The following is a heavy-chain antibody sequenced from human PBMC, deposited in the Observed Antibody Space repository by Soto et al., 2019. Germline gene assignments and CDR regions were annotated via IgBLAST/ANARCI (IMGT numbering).Heavy chain of an antibody. CDR1: GGTFSSYA. D-gene: IGHD6-6*01. CDR3: ARENQSSSGYYYYGMDV. V-gene: IGHV1-69*13. CDR2: IIPIFGTA. J-gene: IGHJ6*02. Sequence: ASVKVSCKASGGTFSSYAISWVRQAPGQGLEWMGGIIPIFGTANYAQKFQGRVTITADEYTSTDYMELSSLRSEDTAVYYCARENQSSSGYYYYGMDVWGQGTTVTVSS.